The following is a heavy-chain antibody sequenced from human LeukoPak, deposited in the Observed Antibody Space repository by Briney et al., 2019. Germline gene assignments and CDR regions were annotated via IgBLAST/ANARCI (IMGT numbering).Heavy chain of an antibody. V-gene: IGHV1-24*01. CDR2: FHPEDGET. Sequence: ASVKVSCKVSGYTVTELSMHWVRQSPGKGLEWMGGFHPEDGETIYAQKFQGRVTITADKSTSTAYMELSSLRSEDTAVYYCARESWESIVATIRDYYYMDVWGKGTTVTVSS. D-gene: IGHD5-12*01. J-gene: IGHJ6*03. CDR1: GYTVTELS. CDR3: ARESWESIVATIRDYYYMDV.